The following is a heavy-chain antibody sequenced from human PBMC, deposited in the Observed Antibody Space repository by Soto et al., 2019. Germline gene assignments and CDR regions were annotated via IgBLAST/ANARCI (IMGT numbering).Heavy chain of an antibody. J-gene: IGHJ4*02. CDR1: GFTFSNAW. CDR2: IKSKTDGETT. V-gene: IGHV3-15*01. CDR3: TTVGAEADTVEVVANTLQARADY. D-gene: IGHD2-15*01. Sequence: EVQLVESGGGLVKPGGSLRLSCAASGFTFSNAWMSWVRQAPGKGLEWVVRIKSKTDGETTDYAAPVKGRFTISRDVSKIRLYLQMNSVKAEDTGVHYCTTVGAEADTVEVVANTLQARADYRGQETLVTACS.